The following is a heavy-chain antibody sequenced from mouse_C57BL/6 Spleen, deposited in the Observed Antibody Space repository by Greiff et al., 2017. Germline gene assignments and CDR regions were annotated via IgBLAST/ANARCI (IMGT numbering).Heavy chain of an antibody. CDR1: GFTFSDFY. Sequence: EVKVVESGGGLVQSGRSLRLSCATSGFTFSDFYMEWVRQAPGKGLEWIAASRNKANDYTTEYSASVKGRFIVSRDTSQSILYLQMNALRAEDTAIYYCARDLTGRGDYWGQGTSVTVSS. D-gene: IGHD4-1*01. V-gene: IGHV7-1*01. J-gene: IGHJ4*01. CDR2: SRNKANDYTT. CDR3: ARDLTGRGDY.